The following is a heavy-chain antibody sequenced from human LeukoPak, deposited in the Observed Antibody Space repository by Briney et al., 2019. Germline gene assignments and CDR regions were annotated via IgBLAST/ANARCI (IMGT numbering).Heavy chain of an antibody. Sequence: SQTLSLTCTVSVGSSSRGMYCCSWIRQPPGKGLEWIGYIYYSGSTYYNPSLKSRVTISVDTSKNQFSLKLSSVSAADTAVYYCARIVNCYYYGMDVWGQGTTVTVSS. D-gene: IGHD1-26*01. CDR3: ARIVNCYYYGMDV. CDR2: IYYSGST. V-gene: IGHV4-30-4*01. J-gene: IGHJ6*02. CDR1: VGSSSRGMYC.